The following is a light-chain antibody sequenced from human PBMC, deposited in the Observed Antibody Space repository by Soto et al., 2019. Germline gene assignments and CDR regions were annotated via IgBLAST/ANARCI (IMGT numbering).Light chain of an antibody. CDR2: EDN. J-gene: IGLJ3*02. CDR1: RGSLASTY. Sequence: NFMLTQPHSVSESPGKTVTISCTSSRGSLASTYLQWYPQRPRSAPTTPIYEDNQRPSVVPDLYSGSIDSSSNSASLTISGLETEDEADYYCQSYAGSSRNWVFGGGTKLTVL. V-gene: IGLV6-57*04. CDR3: QSYAGSSRNWV.